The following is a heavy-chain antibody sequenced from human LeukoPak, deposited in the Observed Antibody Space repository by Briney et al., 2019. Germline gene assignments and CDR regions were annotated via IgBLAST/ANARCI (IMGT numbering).Heavy chain of an antibody. CDR3: ARVGGRKDFYDSSGYLDY. V-gene: IGHV1-2*02. Sequence: ASVKVSCKVSGYTFTDYFVHWVRQAPGQGLEWMGWINPRSGGTDYTRKLQGRVTMTRDTSITTVYMGLRGLRSDDTAVYYCARVGGRKDFYDSSGYLDYWGQGTLVTVSA. J-gene: IGHJ4*02. D-gene: IGHD3-22*01. CDR2: INPRSGGT. CDR1: GYTFTDYF.